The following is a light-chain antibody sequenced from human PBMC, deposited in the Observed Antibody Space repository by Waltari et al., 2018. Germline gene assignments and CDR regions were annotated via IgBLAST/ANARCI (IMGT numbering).Light chain of an antibody. CDR1: SGDVGRYNH. CDR2: EVS. J-gene: IGLJ2*01. Sequence: QSALTQPRSVSGSPGQSVTISCTGTSGDVGRYNHVSWYQEQPGKAPRLTISEVSERPSGVPDRFSASKSGNTASLTISGLQAEDEGSYHCCSRAGSSVVFGGGTKLTVL. CDR3: CSRAGSSVV. V-gene: IGLV2-11*01.